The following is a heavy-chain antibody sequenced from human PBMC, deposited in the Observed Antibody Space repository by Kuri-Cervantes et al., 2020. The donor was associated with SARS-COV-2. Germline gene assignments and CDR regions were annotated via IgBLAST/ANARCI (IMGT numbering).Heavy chain of an antibody. V-gene: IGHV1-46*01. CDR2: INPSGGST. J-gene: IGHJ4*02. D-gene: IGHD6-13*01. Sequence: ASVKVSCKASGYTFTGYYMHWVRQAPGQGLEWMGIINPSGGSTSYAQKFQDRVTMTRDTSTGTVYMELSSLRSEDTAVYYCAREDRAAAATFDYWGQGTLVTVSS. CDR1: GYTFTGYY. CDR3: AREDRAAAATFDY.